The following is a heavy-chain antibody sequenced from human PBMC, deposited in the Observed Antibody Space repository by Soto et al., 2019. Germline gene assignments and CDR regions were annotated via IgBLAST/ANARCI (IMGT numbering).Heavy chain of an antibody. V-gene: IGHV4-34*01. CDR1: GGSFSGYY. CDR3: ASPRGVGSGWIDAFDI. J-gene: IGHJ3*02. CDR2: INHSGST. Sequence: PSETLSLTCAVYGGSFSGYYWSWIRQPPGKGLEWIGEINHSGSTNYNPSLKSRVTISVDTSKNQFSLKLSSVTAADTAVYYCASPRGVGSGWIDAFDIWGQGTMVTVSS. D-gene: IGHD6-19*01.